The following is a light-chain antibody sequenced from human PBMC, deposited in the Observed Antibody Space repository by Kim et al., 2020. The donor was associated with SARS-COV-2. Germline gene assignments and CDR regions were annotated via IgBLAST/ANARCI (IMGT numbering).Light chain of an antibody. CDR1: LIVLSSYSNKNY. CDR3: HQYYSSPYT. V-gene: IGKV4-1*01. Sequence: RATINCKSSLIVLSSYSNKNYLAWYQQKPGQPPKLLIFWASTRESGVPDRFSGSGSGTDFTLTISSLQAEDVAVCYCHQYYSSPYTFGQGTKLE. CDR2: WAS. J-gene: IGKJ2*01.